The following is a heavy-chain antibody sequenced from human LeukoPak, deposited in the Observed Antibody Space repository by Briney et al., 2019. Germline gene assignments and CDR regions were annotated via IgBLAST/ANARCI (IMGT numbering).Heavy chain of an antibody. J-gene: IGHJ5*02. V-gene: IGHV1-18*01. D-gene: IGHD6-13*01. CDR3: ARLGEGAVGHP. Sequence: ASVKVSCKASGYTFTSYGISWVRRAPGQGLEWMGWITAYNDNTYYAQKLQGRVTMTTDTSTSTAYMELRSLRSDDTAVYYCARLGEGAVGHPWGQGTLVTVSS. CDR1: GYTFTSYG. CDR2: ITAYNDNT.